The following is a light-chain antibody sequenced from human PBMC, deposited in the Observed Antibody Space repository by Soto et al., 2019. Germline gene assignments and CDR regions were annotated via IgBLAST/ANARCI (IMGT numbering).Light chain of an antibody. Sequence: QSALTQPPSASGSPGQSVTISCTGTSSDVGKYDYVSWFQHHPGKAPKLIIYEVSNRPSGVSNRFSGSKSDNTASLTISGLQAEDEADYYCSSYTRSSTVVFGGGTKVTVL. CDR3: SSYTRSSTVV. V-gene: IGLV2-14*01. CDR1: SSDVGKYDY. J-gene: IGLJ2*01. CDR2: EVS.